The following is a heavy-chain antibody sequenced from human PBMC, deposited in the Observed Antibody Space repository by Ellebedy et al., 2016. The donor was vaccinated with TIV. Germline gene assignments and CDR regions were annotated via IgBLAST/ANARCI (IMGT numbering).Heavy chain of an antibody. V-gene: IGHV3-30*18. CDR1: GFTFSNYG. CDR2: ISYDGGDK. CDR3: AKDLYSSSSFGALFDS. D-gene: IGHD6-6*01. J-gene: IGHJ4*01. Sequence: GGSLRLSCAASGFTFSNYGMHWVRQAPGKGLEWVAAISYDGGDKHYGDSVRGRFTISRDTSKSTLYLQMNSLRAEDTAVYYCAKDLYSSSSFGALFDSWGQGTLVTVSS.